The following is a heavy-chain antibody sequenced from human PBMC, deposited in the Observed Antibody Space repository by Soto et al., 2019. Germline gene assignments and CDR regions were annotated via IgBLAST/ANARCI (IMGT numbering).Heavy chain of an antibody. Sequence: EVQLVESGGGLVQPGGSLRLSCAASGFTFSNYWMHGVRQVPGKGLVWVSRVNGDGSSTFYADSVKGRFTISRDNAENTVFLQMNSLRAEDTAVYYCARDNWNTVWGQGTMVTVSS. V-gene: IGHV3-74*01. CDR3: ARDNWNTV. CDR1: GFTFSNYW. J-gene: IGHJ3*01. D-gene: IGHD1-20*01. CDR2: VNGDGSST.